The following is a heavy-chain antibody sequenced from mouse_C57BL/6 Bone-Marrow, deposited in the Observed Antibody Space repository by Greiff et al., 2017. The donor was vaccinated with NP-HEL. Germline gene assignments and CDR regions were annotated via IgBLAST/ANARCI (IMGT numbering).Heavy chain of an antibody. J-gene: IGHJ2*01. CDR2: IDPGTGCT. D-gene: IGHD3-2*02. V-gene: IGHV1-15*01. CDR1: GYTFTDYE. Sequence: VKLQESGAELVRPGASVTLSCKASGYTFTDYEMHWVKQTPVHGLEWIGAIDPGTGCTAYNQKFKGKAILTADTSSSTAYMELRSLTSEDSADYDSTRCPIRGFDYWGQGTTLTVSS. CDR3: TRCPIRGFDY.